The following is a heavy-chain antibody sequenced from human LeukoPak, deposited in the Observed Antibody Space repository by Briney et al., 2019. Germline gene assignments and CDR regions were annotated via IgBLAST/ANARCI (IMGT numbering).Heavy chain of an antibody. CDR1: GYTFTGYY. V-gene: IGHV1-2*06. CDR2: INPNSGGT. Sequence: GASVKVSCKVSGYTFTGYYMHWVRQAPGQGLEWMGRINPNSGGTNYAQKFQGRVTMTRDTSISTAYMELSRLRSDDTAVYYCARDRGVGATDFDYWGQGTLVTVSS. J-gene: IGHJ4*02. D-gene: IGHD1-26*01. CDR3: ARDRGVGATDFDY.